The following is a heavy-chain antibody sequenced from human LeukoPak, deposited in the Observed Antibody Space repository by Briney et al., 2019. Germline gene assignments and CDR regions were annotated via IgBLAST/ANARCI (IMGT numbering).Heavy chain of an antibody. Sequence: SETLSLTCTVSGGSINSHNYYWGWIRQPPGKGLEWIGSIYYSGSTYYNPSLESRVTISVDTSKNQFSLKLSSVTAADTAMYYCARRSNSWDCFDYWGQGTLVTVSS. CDR3: ARRSNSWDCFDY. V-gene: IGHV4-39*01. J-gene: IGHJ4*01. CDR1: GGSINSHNYY. D-gene: IGHD6-13*01. CDR2: IYYSGST.